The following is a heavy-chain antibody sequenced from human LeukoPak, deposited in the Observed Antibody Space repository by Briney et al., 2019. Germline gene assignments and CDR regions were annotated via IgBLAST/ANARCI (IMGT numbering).Heavy chain of an antibody. Sequence: GGSLRLSCAASGFTFDDYAMHWVRQAPGKGLEWVSGISWNSGSIGYADSVKGRFTISRDNAKNSLFLQMNSLRAEDTAVYYCARAEEYLVVENWFDPWGQGTLVTVSS. CDR2: ISWNSGSI. CDR3: ARAEEYLVVENWFDP. CDR1: GFTFDDYA. J-gene: IGHJ5*02. V-gene: IGHV3-9*01. D-gene: IGHD6-6*01.